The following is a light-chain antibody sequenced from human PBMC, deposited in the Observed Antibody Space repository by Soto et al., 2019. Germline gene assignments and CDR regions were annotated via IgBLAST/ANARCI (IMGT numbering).Light chain of an antibody. CDR1: NIGSKS. CDR2: DDS. J-gene: IGLJ2*01. CDR3: QLWDSSSDRVV. V-gene: IGLV3-21*02. Sequence: SYELTQPPSVSVAPGQTARITCGGNNIGSKSVHWYQQKPGQAPVLVDYDDSDRPSGIPERFSGSNSGNTATLTISRVEAGDEADYYCQLWDSSSDRVVFGGGTKPTVL.